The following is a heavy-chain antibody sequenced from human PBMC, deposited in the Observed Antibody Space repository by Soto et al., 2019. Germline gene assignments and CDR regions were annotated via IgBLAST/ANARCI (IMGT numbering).Heavy chain of an antibody. CDR1: GFTFSSYG. D-gene: IGHD6-13*01. CDR2: ISYDGSNK. Sequence: QVQLVESGGGVVQPGRSLRLSCAASGFTFSSYGMHWVRQDPGKGLEWVAVISYDGSNKYYADSVKGRFTISRDNSKNTLYLQMNSLRADDTAVYYCAKDMSSSWYYYYGMDVWGQGTTVTVSS. J-gene: IGHJ6*02. CDR3: AKDMSSSWYYYYGMDV. V-gene: IGHV3-30*18.